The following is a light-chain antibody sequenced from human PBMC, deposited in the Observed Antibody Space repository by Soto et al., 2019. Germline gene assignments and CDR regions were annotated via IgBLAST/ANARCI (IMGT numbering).Light chain of an antibody. Sequence: QSALTQPASVSGSPGQSITISCTGTSSDVGSYNLVSWYQQYPDKAPKLMIYEGSKRPSGVSNRFSGSKSGNAASLTISGLQAEDEAHYHCCSYAGSSVSLWVFGGGTKLTVL. CDR1: SSDVGSYNL. CDR3: CSYAGSSVSLWV. J-gene: IGLJ3*02. V-gene: IGLV2-23*01. CDR2: EGS.